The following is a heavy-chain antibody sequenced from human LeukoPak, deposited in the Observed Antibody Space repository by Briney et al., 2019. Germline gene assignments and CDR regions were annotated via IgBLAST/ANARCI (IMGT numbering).Heavy chain of an antibody. CDR3: ARAFSSGWTTFSPY. Sequence: ASVKVSCKASGYTFTAYYIHWVRQAPGQGLEWMGKISGYNGNTNNAQKFQDRVIMTTDTATSTVYMELRNLTSDDTAVYYCARAFSSGWTTFSPYWGQGTLVTVSS. J-gene: IGHJ4*02. CDR1: GYTFTAYY. CDR2: ISGYNGNT. V-gene: IGHV1-18*04. D-gene: IGHD6-19*01.